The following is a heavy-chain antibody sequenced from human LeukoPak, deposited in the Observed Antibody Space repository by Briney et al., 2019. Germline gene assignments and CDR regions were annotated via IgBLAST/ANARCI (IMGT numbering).Heavy chain of an antibody. CDR1: GFTFSSYS. CDR2: ISSSSSYI. J-gene: IGHJ4*02. CDR3: ARESGGPAAGSDY. D-gene: IGHD6-13*01. V-gene: IGHV3-21*01. Sequence: PGGSLRLSCAASGFTFSSYSMNWVRQAPGKGLEWVSSISSSSSYIYYADSVKGRFTISRDNAKNSLYLQMNSLRAEDTAVYYCARESGGPAAGSDYWGQGTLVTVSS.